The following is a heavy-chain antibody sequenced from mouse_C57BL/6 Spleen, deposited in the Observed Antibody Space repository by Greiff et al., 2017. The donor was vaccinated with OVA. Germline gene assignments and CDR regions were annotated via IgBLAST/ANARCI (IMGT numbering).Heavy chain of an antibody. CDR2: IDPETGGT. Sequence: QVQLQQSGAELVRPGASVTLSCKASGYTFTDYEMHWVKQTPVHGLEWIGAIDPETGGTAYNQKFKGKAILTADKSSSTAYMERRSLTYEDSAVYYWTRSYEAMDYWGQGTSVTVSS. V-gene: IGHV1-15*01. J-gene: IGHJ4*01. CDR1: GYTFTDYE. CDR3: TRSYEAMDY.